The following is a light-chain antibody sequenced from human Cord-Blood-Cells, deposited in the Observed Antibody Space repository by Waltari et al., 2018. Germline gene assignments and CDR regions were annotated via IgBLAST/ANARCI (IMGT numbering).Light chain of an antibody. V-gene: IGLV2-23*01. J-gene: IGLJ3*02. CDR1: SSVVGSYNL. CDR2: EGS. CDR3: CSYAGSSTWV. Sequence: QSALTQPASVSGSPGQSLTISCTGTSSVVGSYNLVSWYQQHPGKAPKPLIYEGSKRPSVVSKRCSGSKSGNTASRTNAGLQAEDEADYYCCSYAGSSTWVFGGGTKLTVL.